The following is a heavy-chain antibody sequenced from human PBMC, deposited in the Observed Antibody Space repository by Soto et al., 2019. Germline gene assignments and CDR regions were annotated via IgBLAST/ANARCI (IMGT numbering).Heavy chain of an antibody. CDR2: IWYDGSNK. D-gene: IGHD1-26*01. CDR1: GFTFSSYG. V-gene: IGHV3-33*01. J-gene: IGHJ5*02. Sequence: GGSLRLSCAASGFTFSSYGMHWVRQAPGKGLEWVAVIWYDGSNKYYADSVKGRFTISRDNSKNTLYLQMNSLRAEDTAVYYCARDMHAGFTHYFDPRGQGTLVTVSS. CDR3: ARDMHAGFTHYFDP.